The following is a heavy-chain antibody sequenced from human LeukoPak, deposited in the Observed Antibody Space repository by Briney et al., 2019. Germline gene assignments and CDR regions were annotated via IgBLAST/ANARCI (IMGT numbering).Heavy chain of an antibody. V-gene: IGHV3-23*01. J-gene: IGHJ6*03. CDR2: ISGSGDST. CDR1: GFTFSNYA. CDR3: ARDGTSIAVAGGYYYYYMDV. D-gene: IGHD6-19*01. Sequence: GGSLRLSCAASGFTFSNYAMRWVRQAPGKGLEWVSGISGSGDSTYYADSVKGRFTISRDNSKNTLYLQMNSLRAEDTALYYCARDGTSIAVAGGYYYYYMDVWGKGTTVTVSS.